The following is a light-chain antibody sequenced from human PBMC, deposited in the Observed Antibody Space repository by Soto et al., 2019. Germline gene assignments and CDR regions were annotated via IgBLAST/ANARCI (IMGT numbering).Light chain of an antibody. J-gene: IGKJ1*01. CDR1: QSVSSSY. V-gene: IGKV3-20*01. Sequence: EIVLTQSPGTLSLSPGERATLSCGASQSVSSSYLAWYQQKPGQAPRLLIYGASSRATGIPDRFSGSGSGTDFTLTISSLQSEDFAVYYCQEYIQWPPGMFGPGTKVDIK. CDR3: QEYIQWPPGM. CDR2: GAS.